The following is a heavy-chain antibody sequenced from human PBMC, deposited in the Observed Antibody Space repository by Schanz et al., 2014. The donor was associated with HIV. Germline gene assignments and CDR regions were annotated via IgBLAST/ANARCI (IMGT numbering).Heavy chain of an antibody. CDR2: INHSGST. J-gene: IGHJ4*02. CDR1: GGSISSGDYY. V-gene: IGHV4-30-4*01. CDR3: ARTYSYDDYFDY. D-gene: IGHD5-18*01. Sequence: QVQLQESGPGLVKPSQTLSLTCTVSGGSISSGDYYWSWIRQPPGKGLEWIGEINHSGSTNYNPSLKSRVSMSVDTSKRQFSLKLSSVTAADTAVYYCARTYSYDDYFDYWGQGTLVTVSS.